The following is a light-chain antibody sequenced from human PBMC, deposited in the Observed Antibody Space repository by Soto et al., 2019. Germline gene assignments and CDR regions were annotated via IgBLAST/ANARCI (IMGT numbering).Light chain of an antibody. V-gene: IGLV1-40*01. CDR2: GNN. CDR1: GSSIGAGYD. Sequence: QSVLTQPHSVSGSPGQRVTLSCTCGGSSIGAGYDGHWYQQLPGTAPQFRIYGNNNRPSGVPDRFSGSRSGTSASLAITGLRAADEADYYFQSYGSGLSDAFGTGTKLTVL. J-gene: IGLJ1*01. CDR3: QSYGSGLSDA.